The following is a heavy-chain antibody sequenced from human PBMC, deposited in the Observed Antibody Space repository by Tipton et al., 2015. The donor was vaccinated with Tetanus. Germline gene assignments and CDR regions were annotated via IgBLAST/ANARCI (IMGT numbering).Heavy chain of an antibody. CDR3: ARPRGYSSGYFYY. J-gene: IGHJ4*02. CDR2: INHSGGT. V-gene: IGHV4-34*01. CDR1: GGAFSGYY. Sequence: TLSLTCAVSGGAFSGYYWSWIRQSPGEGLEWIGAINHSGGTNYNPSLRSRVTMSIDTSQKQVSLKLSSMTAADTAVYYCARPRGYSSGYFYYWGLGTLVTVSS. D-gene: IGHD3-22*01.